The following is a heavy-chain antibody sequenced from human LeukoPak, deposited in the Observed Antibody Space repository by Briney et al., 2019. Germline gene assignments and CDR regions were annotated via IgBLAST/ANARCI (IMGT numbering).Heavy chain of an antibody. J-gene: IGHJ5*02. D-gene: IGHD1-1*01. V-gene: IGHV4-59*01. CDR3: ARGAGGYRFDP. Sequence: SETLSLTCTVSGGSISSYYWSWIRQPPGKALEYIGYIYNRGTTYYNPSLKSRVTISADTSKKQFSLKLTSLTAADTAVYYGARGAGGYRFDPWGQGTLVTVSS. CDR1: GGSISSYY. CDR2: IYNRGTT.